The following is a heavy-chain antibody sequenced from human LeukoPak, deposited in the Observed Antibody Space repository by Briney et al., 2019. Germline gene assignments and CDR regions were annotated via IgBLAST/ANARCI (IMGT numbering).Heavy chain of an antibody. Sequence: GGSLRLSCVASEFTFSSYWMSWVRQAPGRGLEWVANIKQDRREIYYVDSVKGRFTISRDNAKKSLYLQMNSLRAEDTAVYYCARSYSRFDYWGQGTLVTVSS. CDR1: EFTFSSYW. D-gene: IGHD6-13*01. CDR2: IKQDRREI. V-gene: IGHV3-7*01. J-gene: IGHJ4*02. CDR3: ARSYSRFDY.